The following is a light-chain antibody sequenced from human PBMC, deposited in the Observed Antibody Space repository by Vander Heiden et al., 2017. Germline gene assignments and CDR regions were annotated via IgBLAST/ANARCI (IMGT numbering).Light chain of an antibody. CDR1: SSNIGSNT. CDR2: STN. V-gene: IGLV1-44*01. CDR3: AAWDDSLV. J-gene: IGLJ2*01. Sequence: QSVLTQPPSASGTPGQRVTSSCSGSSSNIGSNTVNRYPPPPRTHRSFLIYSTNPRPSGVPYRFSGSKSGTSASLAISGLKAADEDDYYCAAWDDSLVFGGGTKLTVL.